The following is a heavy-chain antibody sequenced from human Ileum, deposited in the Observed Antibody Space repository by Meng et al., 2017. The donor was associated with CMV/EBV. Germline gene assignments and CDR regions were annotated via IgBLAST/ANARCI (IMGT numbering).Heavy chain of an antibody. CDR1: GGSLTSYY. D-gene: IGHD3-10*01. CDR2: IHPTGTT. J-gene: IGHJ5*02. CDR3: ARAAARGVPVDL. V-gene: IGHV4-4*07. Sequence: QLQDSGPRLLQPSETLSLTCTVTGGSLTSYYWTWIRRPAGKGLEWIGRIHPTGTTDDNPSLRSRGSMSLDKSKNQFSLKLTSVTAADTAVYYCARAAARGVPVDLWGQGTLVTVSS.